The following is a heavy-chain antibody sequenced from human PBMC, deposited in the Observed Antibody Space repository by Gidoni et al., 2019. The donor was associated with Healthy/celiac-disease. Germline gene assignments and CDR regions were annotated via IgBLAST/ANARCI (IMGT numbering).Heavy chain of an antibody. CDR2: SYWDDNK. D-gene: IGHD1-26*01. CDR1: GFSLSTNGVG. CDR3: AHNREWELGGLGAFDI. J-gene: IGHJ3*02. V-gene: IGHV2-5*02. Sequence: QITLKESGPTRVKPTQTLTLTCTFSGFSLSTNGVGVGWIRQPPGKALEWLAVSYWDDNKRYSPSLNNRLTITKDTSKNQVVLTMTNMDPVDTATYYCAHNREWELGGLGAFDIWGQGTMVTVSS.